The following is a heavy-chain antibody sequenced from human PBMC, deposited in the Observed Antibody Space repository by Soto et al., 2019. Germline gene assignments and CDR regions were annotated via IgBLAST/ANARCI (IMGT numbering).Heavy chain of an antibody. V-gene: IGHV3-15*01. CDR1: GFTFSNAW. CDR2: IKSKTDGGTT. J-gene: IGHJ6*03. CDR3: TTDGYSSSWDNYYYYYMDV. Sequence: PGGSLRLSCAASGFTFSNAWMSWVRQAPGKGLEWVGRIKSKTDGGTTDYAAPVKGRFTISRDDSKNTLYLQMNSLKTEDTAVYYCTTDGYSSSWDNYYYYYMDVWGKGTTVTVSS. D-gene: IGHD6-13*01.